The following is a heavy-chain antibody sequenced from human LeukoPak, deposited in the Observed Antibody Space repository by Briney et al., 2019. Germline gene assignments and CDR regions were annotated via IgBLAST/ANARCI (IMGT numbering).Heavy chain of an antibody. J-gene: IGHJ4*02. V-gene: IGHV3-9*01. CDR3: ARGVGGGDDY. CDR2: ISWNSNSI. CDR1: GFTFDDYA. Sequence: GGSLRLSCAASGFTFDDYAMHWVRQAPGKGLEWVSGISWNSNSIGYADSVKGRFTISRDNAKNTLYLQMNSLRAEDTAVYYCARGVGGGDDYWGQGTLVTVSS. D-gene: IGHD1-26*01.